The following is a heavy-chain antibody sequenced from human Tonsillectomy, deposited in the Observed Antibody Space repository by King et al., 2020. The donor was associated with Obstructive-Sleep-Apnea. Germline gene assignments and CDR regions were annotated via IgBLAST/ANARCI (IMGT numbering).Heavy chain of an antibody. V-gene: IGHV3-30*18. CDR3: AKDHGYSGAQYYFDY. D-gene: IGHD6-25*01. Sequence: VQLVESGGGVVQPGSSLRLSCAASGFTFSNFAMHWVRQAPGKGLEWLAVLSHDENSKYYADSVRGRFTISRDSSKTTLFLQLNSLRAEDTAVYYCAKDHGYSGAQYYFDYWGQGTLVTVSS. CDR2: LSHDENSK. J-gene: IGHJ4*02. CDR1: GFTFSNFA.